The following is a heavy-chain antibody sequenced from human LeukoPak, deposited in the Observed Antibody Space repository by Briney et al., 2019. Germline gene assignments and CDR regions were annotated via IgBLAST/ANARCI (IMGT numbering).Heavy chain of an antibody. CDR3: ARGLRGGVVAAFDY. CDR2: IYVGGKT. CDR1: GFTVTTNY. V-gene: IGHV3-53*01. D-gene: IGHD2-15*01. J-gene: IGHJ4*02. Sequence: PGGSLRLSCAASGFTVTTNYMSCVRQAPGKGPEWVSIIYVGGKTYYSDSVKGRFTISRDNSKNTVYLQMNSLRAEDTAVYYCARGLRGGVVAAFDYWGQGTRVTVSS.